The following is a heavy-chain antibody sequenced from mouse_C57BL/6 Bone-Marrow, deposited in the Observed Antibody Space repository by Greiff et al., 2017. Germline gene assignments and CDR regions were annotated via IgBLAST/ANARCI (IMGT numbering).Heavy chain of an antibody. CDR2: IWGVGST. V-gene: IGHV2-6*01. CDR3: ARDYDYDEGFAY. D-gene: IGHD2-4*01. CDR1: GFSLTSYG. Sequence: QVQLQQSGPGLVAPSQSLSITCTVSGFSLTSYGVDWVRQSPGKGLEWLGVIWGVGSTNYNSALKSRLSISKDNSKSQVFLKMNSLQTDDTAMYYCARDYDYDEGFAYWGQGTLVTVSA. J-gene: IGHJ3*01.